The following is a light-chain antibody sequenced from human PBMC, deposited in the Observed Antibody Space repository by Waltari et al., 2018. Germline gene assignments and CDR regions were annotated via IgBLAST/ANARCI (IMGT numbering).Light chain of an antibody. CDR3: QQYGGSLIT. CDR2: GAS. CDR1: QNVRNNN. J-gene: IGKJ5*01. V-gene: IGKV3-20*01. Sequence: EIVLTRSPDTLSLSPGERATLSCRASQNVRNNNLAWYQQKPGQTPRLLIFGASSRATGIPDRFGGSGSGTDFSLIISRLEPEDFAVYYCQQYGGSLITFGQGTRL.